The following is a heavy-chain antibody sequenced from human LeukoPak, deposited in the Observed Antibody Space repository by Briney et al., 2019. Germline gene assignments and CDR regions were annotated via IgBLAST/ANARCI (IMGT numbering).Heavy chain of an antibody. Sequence: GGSLRLSCAAFGFTLNDYWMHWVRQVPGTGLVWVSYINSDGTNTDYADSVKGRFTIFRDNAKKTLYLQMNSLRAEDTAVYYCVRQDSGSYLGGYWGQGTLVTVSS. CDR3: VRQDSGSYLGGY. CDR2: INSDGTNT. V-gene: IGHV3-74*01. CDR1: GFTLNDYW. J-gene: IGHJ4*02. D-gene: IGHD1-26*01.